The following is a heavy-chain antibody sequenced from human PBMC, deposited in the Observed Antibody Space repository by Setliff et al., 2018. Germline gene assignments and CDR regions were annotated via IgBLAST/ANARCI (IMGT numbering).Heavy chain of an antibody. CDR1: GFTFGSYA. CDR2: VTGGGDST. D-gene: IGHD3-10*01. CDR3: AEVGKSGTWDQYFQY. J-gene: IGHJ1*01. Sequence: PGGSLRLSCAASGFTFGSYAMTWVRQAPGKGLEWVSTVTGGGDSTFYADSVKGRFTVSRDNSKNTLYLQMNSLRVEDTAVYYCAEVGKSGTWDQYFQYWGQGTLVTVSS. V-gene: IGHV3-23*01.